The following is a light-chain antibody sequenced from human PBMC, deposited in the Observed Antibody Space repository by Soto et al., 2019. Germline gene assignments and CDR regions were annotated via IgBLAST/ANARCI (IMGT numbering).Light chain of an antibody. V-gene: IGKV3-15*01. J-gene: IGKJ4*01. Sequence: EIVMTQSPATLSVSPGERATLSCRASQSVSSNLAWYQQKPGQAPRLLIYGASTRATGIPVRFSGSGSGTEFTLTISSLQSEDFAFYYCQQYNNWPLTFGGGTKVEIK. CDR3: QQYNNWPLT. CDR1: QSVSSN. CDR2: GAS.